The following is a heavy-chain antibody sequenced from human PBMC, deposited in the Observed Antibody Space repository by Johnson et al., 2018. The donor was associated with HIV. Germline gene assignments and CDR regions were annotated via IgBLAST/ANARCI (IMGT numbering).Heavy chain of an antibody. J-gene: IGHJ3*02. CDR2: VRYDGTNK. CDR3: ARDRQSGGGDADAFDI. D-gene: IGHD3-16*01. Sequence: QMLLVESGGGVVQRGGSLRLSCVASGFTFSSFGMHWVRQAPGKGLEWVAFVRYDGTNKYYADSVKGRFTISRDNSKNTVYLQMNSLRAEDTAVYYCARDRQSGGGDADAFDIWGQGTLVSVSS. V-gene: IGHV3-30*02. CDR1: GFTFSSFG.